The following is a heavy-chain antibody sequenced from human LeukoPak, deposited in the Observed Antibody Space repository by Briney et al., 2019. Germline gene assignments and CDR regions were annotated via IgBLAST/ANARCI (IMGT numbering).Heavy chain of an antibody. CDR1: GFTFNSYA. V-gene: IGHV3-64D*06. Sequence: GGSLRLSCSASGFTFNSYAMHWVRQAPGRGVEYVSAISSNGGSTYYADSVRSRFTISRDNSKNTLYLQMSSLRAEDTAVYYDVKVAGYSSSWFADYWGQGTLVTVSS. CDR3: VKVAGYSSSWFADY. J-gene: IGHJ4*02. CDR2: ISSNGGST. D-gene: IGHD6-13*01.